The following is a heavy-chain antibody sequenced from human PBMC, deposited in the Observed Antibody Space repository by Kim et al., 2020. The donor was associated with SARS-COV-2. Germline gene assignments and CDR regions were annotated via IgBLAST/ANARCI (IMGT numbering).Heavy chain of an antibody. D-gene: IGHD5-18*01. V-gene: IGHV1-3*01. J-gene: IGHJ3*02. CDR3: AREAAMVSFAFDI. Sequence: KYSQKFQGRVTSTRDTSASTAYMELSSLRSEDTAVYYCAREAAMVSFAFDIWGQGTMVTVSS.